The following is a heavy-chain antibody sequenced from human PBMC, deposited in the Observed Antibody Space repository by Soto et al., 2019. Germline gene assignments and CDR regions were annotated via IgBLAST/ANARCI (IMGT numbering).Heavy chain of an antibody. CDR1: GYTFTSYD. CDR2: MNPNSGNT. D-gene: IGHD6-6*01. J-gene: IGHJ6*03. CDR3: ARGSYSSSPRRVYYYYMDV. Sequence: QVQLVQSGAEVKKPGASVKVSCKASGYTFTSYDINWVRQATGQGLEWMGWMNPNSGNTGYAQKFQGRVTMTRNTSISTAYMELSSLRSEDTAVYYCARGSYSSSPRRVYYYYMDVWGKGTTVTVSS. V-gene: IGHV1-8*01.